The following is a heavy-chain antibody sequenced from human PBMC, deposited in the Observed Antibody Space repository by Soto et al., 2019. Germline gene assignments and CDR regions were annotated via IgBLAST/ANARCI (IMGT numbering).Heavy chain of an antibody. CDR1: GGSISSGGYY. CDR2: IYHSGTT. J-gene: IGHJ5*02. CDR3: ARVRGNQLLVWFDP. Sequence: QVQLQESGPGLVKPSQTLSLTCTVSGGSISSGGYYWSWIRQHPGTGLELIGYIYHSGTTYYNPSLKSRVTMSVDTSKNQFSLKLTSVTAADTAVYYCARVRGNQLLVWFDPWGQGTLVTVSS. D-gene: IGHD2-2*01. V-gene: IGHV4-31*03.